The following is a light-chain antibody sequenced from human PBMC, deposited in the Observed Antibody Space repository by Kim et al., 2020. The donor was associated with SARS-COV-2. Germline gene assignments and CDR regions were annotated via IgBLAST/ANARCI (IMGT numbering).Light chain of an antibody. CDR1: QSVSSY. CDR2: DIS. CDR3: LQRSNSPIT. V-gene: IGKV3-11*01. Sequence: LSPGERATLPCRASQSVSSYFAWYQQNPGQAPRLLIYDISTRATGIPARFSGSGSGTDFTLTISSLEPEDFAVYYCLQRSNSPITFGQGTRLEIK. J-gene: IGKJ5*01.